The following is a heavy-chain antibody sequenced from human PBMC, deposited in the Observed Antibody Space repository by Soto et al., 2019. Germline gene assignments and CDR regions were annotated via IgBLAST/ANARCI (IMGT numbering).Heavy chain of an antibody. CDR3: AREFYYDSSGIGFDS. CDR1: GGSLSGYY. CDR2: FYSSGSP. Sequence: SETLSLTCTVSGGSLSGYYWSWIRQPPGKGLEWIGDFYSSGSPHHNPSLKNRVSISEDRSKNEFSQKLSSVTAADTAIYYCAREFYYDSSGIGFDSWGQGTLVTVSS. J-gene: IGHJ4*02. D-gene: IGHD3-22*01. V-gene: IGHV4-59*01.